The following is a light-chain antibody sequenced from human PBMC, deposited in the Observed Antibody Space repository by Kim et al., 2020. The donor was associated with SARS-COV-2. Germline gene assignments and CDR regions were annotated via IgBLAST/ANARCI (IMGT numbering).Light chain of an antibody. CDR3: RVWDSSSDHPV. CDR1: NIGSKS. V-gene: IGLV3-21*04. Sequence: APGKTARITCGGNNIGSKSVHWYQQKPGQAPVLVIYYDSDRPSGIPERFSGSNSGNTATLTISRVEAGDEADYYCRVWDSSSDHPVFGTGTKVTVL. J-gene: IGLJ1*01. CDR2: YDS.